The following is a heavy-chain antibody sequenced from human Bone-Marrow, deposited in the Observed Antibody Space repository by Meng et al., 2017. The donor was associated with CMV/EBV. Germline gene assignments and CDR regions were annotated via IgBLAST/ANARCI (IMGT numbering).Heavy chain of an antibody. J-gene: IGHJ4*02. Sequence: GSLRLSCTVPGVSITSDHYWGWIRQPPGKGLEWIGSVYYNGSPYYSPSLKGRVIISVDTSKNEFSLMVTSVTAADTATYYCARPTGSFGNYAYWGQGILVAVSS. CDR3: ARPTGSFGNYAY. D-gene: IGHD3-10*01. CDR2: VYYNGSP. CDR1: GVSITSDHY. V-gene: IGHV4-39*01.